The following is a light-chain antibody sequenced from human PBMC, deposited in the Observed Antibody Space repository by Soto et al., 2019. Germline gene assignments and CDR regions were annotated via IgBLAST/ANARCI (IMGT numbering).Light chain of an antibody. J-gene: IGKJ4*01. CDR1: QRITT. V-gene: IGKV3-15*01. CDR2: GLS. Sequence: IVMTNSPSTLSFPPAERATLSCSSSQRITTVAWYQQKPGQAPRLLIYGLSIRAPGVPARFSVSGSGTEFTLTISSLQSEDFAVYYCQQYNNWPPRLTFGGGAKV. CDR3: QQYNNWPPRLT.